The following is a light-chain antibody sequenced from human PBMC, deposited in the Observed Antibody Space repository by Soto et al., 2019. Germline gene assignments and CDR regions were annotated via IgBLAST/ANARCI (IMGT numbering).Light chain of an antibody. J-gene: IGKJ5*01. Sequence: EIVFTQSPGTLSLSPGERATLSCRASQSVSSSLAWYQQKPGQAPRLLILGASTRANGIPARFSSGRSGTELTLSISSLQSEDFAVYVGKQYKEWPPFTFGQGTRLEIK. CDR1: QSVSSS. CDR2: GAS. V-gene: IGKV3-15*01. CDR3: KQYKEWPPFT.